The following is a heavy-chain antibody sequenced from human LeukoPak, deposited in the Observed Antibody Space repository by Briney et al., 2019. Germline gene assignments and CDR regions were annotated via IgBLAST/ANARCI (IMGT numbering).Heavy chain of an antibody. V-gene: IGHV3-23*01. J-gene: IGHJ6*03. CDR3: AKDGRYCSGGSCYSGDFSYYMDV. CDR1: GFTFSSYA. CDR2: IGGSGGTT. Sequence: GGSLRLSCAASGFTFSSYAMSWVRQAPGKGLEWVSGIGGSGGTTYHADSVKGRFTISRDNSKNTLYLQMNSLRAEDTAVYYCAKDGRYCSGGSCYSGDFSYYMDVWGKGTKVTVSS. D-gene: IGHD2-15*01.